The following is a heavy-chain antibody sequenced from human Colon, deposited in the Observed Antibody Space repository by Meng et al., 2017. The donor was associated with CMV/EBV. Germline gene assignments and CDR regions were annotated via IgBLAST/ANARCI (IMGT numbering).Heavy chain of an antibody. CDR2: ISSSSSYI. CDR1: GFTFSSYS. D-gene: IGHD3-16*01. Sequence: GESLKISCAASGFTFSSYSMNWVRQAPGKGLEWVSSISSSSSYIYYADSVKGRSTISRDNAKNSLYLQMNSLRAEDTAVYYCAKEGADDAFDIWGQGTMVTVSS. CDR3: AKEGADDAFDI. J-gene: IGHJ3*02. V-gene: IGHV3-21*01.